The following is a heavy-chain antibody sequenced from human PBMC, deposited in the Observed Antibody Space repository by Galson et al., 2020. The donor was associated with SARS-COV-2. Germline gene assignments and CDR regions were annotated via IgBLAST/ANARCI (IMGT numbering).Heavy chain of an antibody. J-gene: IGHJ3*01. CDR2: LFSNDEK. CDR1: GFSLNNARVG. CDR3: ARTRPTSWESSVGSFDV. D-gene: IGHD2-2*01. Sequence: SGPTLVKPTETLTLTCTVSGFSLNNARVGVSWIRQPPGKALEWLAHLFSNDEKSYSTSLRRRLTVSKDTSKSQVVLVLANVDPLDTATYYCARTRPTSWESSVGSFDVWGLGTLVNVSS. V-gene: IGHV2-26*01.